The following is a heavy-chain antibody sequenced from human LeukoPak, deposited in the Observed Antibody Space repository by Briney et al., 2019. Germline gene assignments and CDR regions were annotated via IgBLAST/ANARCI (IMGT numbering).Heavy chain of an antibody. CDR3: ARLGRSSGWYRAGWFDP. V-gene: IGHV4-39*07. J-gene: IGHJ5*02. CDR2: IYHSGST. Sequence: SETLSLTCTVSGGSISSSSYYWGWIRQPPGKGLEWIGEIYHSGSTNYNPSLKSRVTISVDTSKNQFSLKLSSVTAADTAVYYCARLGRSSGWYRAGWFDPWGQGTLVTVSS. CDR1: GGSISSSSYY. D-gene: IGHD6-19*01.